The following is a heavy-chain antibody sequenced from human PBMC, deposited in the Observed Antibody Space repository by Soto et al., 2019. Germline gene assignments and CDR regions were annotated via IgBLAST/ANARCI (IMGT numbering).Heavy chain of an antibody. V-gene: IGHV1-46*01. Sequence: ASVKVSCKASGYTFTSYYMHWVRQAPGQGLEWMGIINPSGGSTSYAQKFQGRVTMTRDRSTSTVYMELGSLRSEDTAVYYCARDHRAPYYYDSSGYYSQLGNYFDYWGQGTLVTVSS. CDR1: GYTFTSYY. CDR3: ARDHRAPYYYDSSGYYSQLGNYFDY. D-gene: IGHD3-22*01. J-gene: IGHJ4*02. CDR2: INPSGGST.